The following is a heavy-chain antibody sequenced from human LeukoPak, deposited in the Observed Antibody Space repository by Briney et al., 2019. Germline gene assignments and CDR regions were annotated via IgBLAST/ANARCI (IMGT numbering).Heavy chain of an antibody. CDR3: ARGFASSSDFDY. V-gene: IGHV1-3*01. CDR2: INAGNGNT. J-gene: IGHJ4*02. CDR1: GYIFTSYA. D-gene: IGHD6-6*01. Sequence: ASVKVSCKASGYIFTSYAVHWVRQAPGQRPEWMGWINAGNGNTEYSQKFQGRVTLTRDTSATTAYLELRSLRSEDTAVYFCARGFASSSDFDYWGQGTLVTVSS.